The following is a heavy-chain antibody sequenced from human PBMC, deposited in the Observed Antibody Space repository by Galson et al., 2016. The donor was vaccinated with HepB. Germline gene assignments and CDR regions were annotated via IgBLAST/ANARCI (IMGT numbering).Heavy chain of an antibody. CDR2: ITPILGAV. CDR3: AREARGATYIQAHYLDL. J-gene: IGHJ4*02. CDR1: GGTFSSYV. V-gene: IGHV1-69*04. D-gene: IGHD5-18*01. Sequence: SVKVSCKASGGTFSSYVITWVRQTPGQGLECLGRITPILGAVNYPQTFQDRVTITADKSTTTTYLELSSLRSEDTAVYYCAREARGATYIQAHYLDLWGQGTLVSVSS.